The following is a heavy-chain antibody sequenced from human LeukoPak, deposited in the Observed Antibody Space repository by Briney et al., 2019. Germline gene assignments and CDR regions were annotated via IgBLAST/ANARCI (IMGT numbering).Heavy chain of an antibody. D-gene: IGHD3-16*02. CDR1: GYTLTELS. CDR2: FDPEDGET. Sequence: GASVKVSCKVSGYTLTELSMHWVRQAPGKGLEWVGGFDPEDGETIYAQKFQGRVTMTEDTSTDTAYMELSSLRSEDTAVYYCATAVSGVWGSYRHFDYWGQGTLVTVSS. V-gene: IGHV1-24*01. CDR3: ATAVSGVWGSYRHFDY. J-gene: IGHJ4*02.